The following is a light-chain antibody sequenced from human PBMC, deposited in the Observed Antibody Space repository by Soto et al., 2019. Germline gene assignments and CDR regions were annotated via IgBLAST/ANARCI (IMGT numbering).Light chain of an antibody. CDR2: GAS. Sequence: EIVLTQSPGTLSLSPGERATLSCRASQRVSSSYLAWYQQKPGQAPRLLIYGASSRATGIPGRFSGSGSGTDFTLTISRLEPEEFAVYYCQQYGSSPYTFGQGTKLEIK. J-gene: IGKJ2*01. CDR3: QQYGSSPYT. CDR1: QRVSSSY. V-gene: IGKV3-20*01.